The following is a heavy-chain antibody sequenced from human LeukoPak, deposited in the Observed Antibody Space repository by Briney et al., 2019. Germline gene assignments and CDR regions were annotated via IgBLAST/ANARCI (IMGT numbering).Heavy chain of an antibody. CDR3: AAEYYYDSSGYYKA. Sequence: SETLSITCTASGGSISSYYWSWIRQPAGKGLEWIGRIYTSGSTNYNPSLKSRVTMSVDTSKNQFSLKLSSVTAADTAVYYCAAEYYYDSSGYYKAWGQGTLVTVSS. J-gene: IGHJ5*02. V-gene: IGHV4-4*07. D-gene: IGHD3-22*01. CDR2: IYTSGST. CDR1: GGSISSYY.